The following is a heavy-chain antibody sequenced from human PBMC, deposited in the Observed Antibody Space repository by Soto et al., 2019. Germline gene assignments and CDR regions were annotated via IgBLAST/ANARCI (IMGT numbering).Heavy chain of an antibody. CDR3: AKDLIAAWGDYDAFDI. V-gene: IGHV3-23*01. Sequence: GGSLRLSCAASGFTFSSYAMSWVRQAPGKGLEWVSAISGSGGSTYYADSVKGRFTISRDNSKNTLYLQMNSLRAEDTAVYYCAKDLIAAWGDYDAFDIWGQGTMVTVSS. J-gene: IGHJ3*02. D-gene: IGHD4-17*01. CDR1: GFTFSSYA. CDR2: ISGSGGST.